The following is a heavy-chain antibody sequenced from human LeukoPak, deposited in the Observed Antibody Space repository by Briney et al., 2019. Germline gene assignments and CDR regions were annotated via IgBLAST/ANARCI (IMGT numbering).Heavy chain of an antibody. CDR3: ASSDKDSDFDY. J-gene: IGHJ4*02. CDR1: GFTFSSYA. Sequence: GRSLRLSCAASGFTFSSYAMHWVRQAPGKGLEWVAVISYDGSNKYYADSVKGRFTISRDNSKNTLYLQMNSLRAEDTAVYYCASSDKDSDFDYWGQGTLVTVSS. V-gene: IGHV3-30-3*01. D-gene: IGHD2-15*01. CDR2: ISYDGSNK.